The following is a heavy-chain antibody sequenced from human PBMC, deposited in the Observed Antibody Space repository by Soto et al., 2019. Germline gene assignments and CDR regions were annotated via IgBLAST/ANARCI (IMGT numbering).Heavy chain of an antibody. D-gene: IGHD3-3*01. V-gene: IGHV4-59*01. CDR3: ARVSPNHDARTRDEDFWRGLDAFVI. Sequence: PSETLSLTCTVSGGSISSYYWCWIRQPPGKGLEWIGYIYYSGSTNYNPSLKSRVTISVDTSKNQFSLKLSSVTAADTAVYYCARVSPNHDARTRDEDFWRGLDAFVICCQGTLVTVS. J-gene: IGHJ3*02. CDR1: GGSISSYY. CDR2: IYYSGST.